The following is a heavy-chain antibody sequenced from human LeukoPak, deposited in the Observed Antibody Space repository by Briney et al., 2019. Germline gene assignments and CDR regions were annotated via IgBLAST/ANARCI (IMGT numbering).Heavy chain of an antibody. J-gene: IGHJ4*02. CDR2: MNPNSGNT. CDR3: ARAGLRCSSTSCPFDH. Sequence: ASVKVSCKASGYTFTSYDINWVRQATGQGLEWMGWMNPNSGNTGYAQKFQGRVTITRNTSISTAYMGLSSLRSEDTAVYYCARAGLRCSSTSCPFDHWGQGTLVTVSS. CDR1: GYTFTSYD. V-gene: IGHV1-8*03. D-gene: IGHD2-2*01.